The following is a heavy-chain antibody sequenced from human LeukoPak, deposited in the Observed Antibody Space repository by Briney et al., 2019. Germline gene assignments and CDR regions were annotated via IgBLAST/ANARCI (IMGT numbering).Heavy chain of an antibody. V-gene: IGHV3-30*02. D-gene: IGHD3-22*01. J-gene: IGHJ4*02. CDR2: IRYDGSNK. Sequence: GGSLRLSCAASGFTFSSYGMHWVRQAPGKGLEWVAFIRYDGSNKYYADSVKGRFTISRDNSKNTLYLQMNSLRAEDTAVYYCARDAGYYYDSSGRFDYWGQGTLVTVSS. CDR3: ARDAGYYYDSSGRFDY. CDR1: GFTFSSYG.